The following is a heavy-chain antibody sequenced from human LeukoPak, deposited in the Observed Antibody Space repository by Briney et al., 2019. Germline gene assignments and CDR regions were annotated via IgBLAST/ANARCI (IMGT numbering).Heavy chain of an antibody. CDR1: GGSFSGYY. V-gene: IGHV4-34*01. J-gene: IGHJ4*02. CDR2: INHSGST. CDR3: ARDRSAARLFFFNYFDY. Sequence: KASETLSLTCAVYGGSFSGYYRSWIRQPPGKGLEWIGEINHSGSTNYNPSLKSRVTISVDTSKNQFSLKLSSVTAADTAVYYCARDRSAARLFFFNYFDYWGQGTLVTVSS. D-gene: IGHD6-6*01.